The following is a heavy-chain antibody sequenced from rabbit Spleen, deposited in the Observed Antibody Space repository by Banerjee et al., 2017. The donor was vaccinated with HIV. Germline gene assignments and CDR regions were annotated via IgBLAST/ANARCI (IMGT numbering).Heavy chain of an antibody. J-gene: IGHJ6*02. Sequence: QEQLEESGGDLVKPGASLTLTCTASGFSFSSSYYMCWVRQAPGKGLEWIACIAGGTSAFTYSATWAKGRFTCSKTSSTTVTLQMTSLTAADTATYFCAREGYSYDDYGDFLGDGMDPWGPGTLVTVS. CDR1: GFSFSSSYY. D-gene: IGHD2-1*01. CDR3: AREGYSYDDYGDFLGDGMDP. V-gene: IGHV1S45*01. CDR2: IAGGTSAFT.